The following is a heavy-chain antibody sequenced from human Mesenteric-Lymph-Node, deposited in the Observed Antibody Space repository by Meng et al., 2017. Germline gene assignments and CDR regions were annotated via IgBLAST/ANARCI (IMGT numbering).Heavy chain of an antibody. CDR3: AKDEAGSYYYNGMDV. CDR2: IHWNSDNL. Sequence: GGSLRLSCAASGFTFDDYAMHWVRQAPGKGLEWVAAIHWNSDNLVYADSVKGRFTISRDNAKKPLYLQMNNRGGEDTAIYYWAKDEAGSYYYNGMDVWGQGTTVTVSS. CDR1: GFTFDDYA. D-gene: IGHD1-1*01. V-gene: IGHV3-9*01. J-gene: IGHJ6*02.